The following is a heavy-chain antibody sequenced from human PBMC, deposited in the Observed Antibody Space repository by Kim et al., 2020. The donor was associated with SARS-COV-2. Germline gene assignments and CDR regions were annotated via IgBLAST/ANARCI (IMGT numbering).Heavy chain of an antibody. CDR1: GGSFSGYY. CDR3: ARERGYYYGSGSSPYFDY. Sequence: SETLSLTCAVYGGSFSGYYWSWIRQPPGKGLEWIGEINHSGSTNYNPSLKSRVTISVDTSKNQFSLKLSSVTAADTAVYYCARERGYYYGSGSSPYFDYWGQGTLVTVSS. J-gene: IGHJ4*02. CDR2: INHSGST. D-gene: IGHD3-10*01. V-gene: IGHV4-34*01.